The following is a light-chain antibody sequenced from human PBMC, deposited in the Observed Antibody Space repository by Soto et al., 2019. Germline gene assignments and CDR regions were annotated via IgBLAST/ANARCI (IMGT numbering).Light chain of an antibody. J-gene: IGKJ5*01. V-gene: IGKV1-9*01. CDR2: EAS. Sequence: DIQLTQSPSLLSASIGDRVTITCRASHDISTFLAWYQQKPGKAPKLLIYEASTLQSGLPSRFSGNGSGTEFTLTISGLLPEDFACYHCQQLYTFPLTFGQGTRL. CDR3: QQLYTFPLT. CDR1: HDISTF.